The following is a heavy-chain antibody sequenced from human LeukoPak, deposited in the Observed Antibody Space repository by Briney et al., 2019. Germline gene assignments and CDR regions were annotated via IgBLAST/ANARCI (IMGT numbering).Heavy chain of an antibody. Sequence: GGSLRLSCAASGFTFSSYWMHWVRQAPGKGLVWVSHINTDGSSARYADSMKGRFTISRDNAKNTLYLQMNSLRAEDTAVYYCAKDKSGYDWEGGVDYWGQGTLVTVSS. V-gene: IGHV3-74*01. CDR1: GFTFSSYW. CDR3: AKDKSGYDWEGGVDY. CDR2: INTDGSSA. D-gene: IGHD5-12*01. J-gene: IGHJ4*02.